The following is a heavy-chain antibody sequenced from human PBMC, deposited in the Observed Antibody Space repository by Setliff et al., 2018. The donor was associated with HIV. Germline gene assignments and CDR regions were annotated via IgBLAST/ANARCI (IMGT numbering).Heavy chain of an antibody. J-gene: IGHJ4*02. CDR2: IKQDGTDK. D-gene: IGHD2-2*01. Sequence: PGESLTISCAASGFTFSDYWMSWVRQAPGKGLEWVANIKQDGTDKYYVDSVRGRFTISRDNARNSLFLQMNSLRVEDTAVYYCARDTCDTPSCYAGPRFVYWGQGNLVTVSS. V-gene: IGHV3-7*01. CDR3: ARDTCDTPSCYAGPRFVY. CDR1: GFTFSDYW.